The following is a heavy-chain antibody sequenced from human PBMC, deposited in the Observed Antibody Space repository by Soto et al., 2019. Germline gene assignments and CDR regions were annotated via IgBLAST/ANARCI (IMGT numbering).Heavy chain of an antibody. J-gene: IGHJ4*02. CDR2: LYYSGST. D-gene: IGHD4-17*01. V-gene: IGHV4-30-4*01. CDR1: GGSISSGDYY. Sequence: QVQLQESGPGLVKPSQTLSLTCTVSGGSISSGDYYWSWIRQPPGKGLEWIGYLYYSGSTYYNPSLKSRVTISVDTSKNHVSLKLSSVTAADTAVYYCARSGVTTVTTYDYWVQGTLVTVSS. CDR3: ARSGVTTVTTYDY.